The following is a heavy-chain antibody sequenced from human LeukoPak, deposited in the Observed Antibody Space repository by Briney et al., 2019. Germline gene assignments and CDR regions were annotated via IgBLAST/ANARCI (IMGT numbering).Heavy chain of an antibody. CDR2: IRYDGSNK. CDR3: AKSRYSSSWYLVDY. D-gene: IGHD6-13*01. V-gene: IGHV3-30*02. J-gene: IGHJ4*02. Sequence: GGSLRLSCAASGFTFSSYGMDWVRQAPGKGREWVAFIRYDGSNKYYADSVKGRFTISRDNSKNTLYLQMNSLRAEDTAVYYCAKSRYSSSWYLVDYWGQGTLVTVSS. CDR1: GFTFSSYG.